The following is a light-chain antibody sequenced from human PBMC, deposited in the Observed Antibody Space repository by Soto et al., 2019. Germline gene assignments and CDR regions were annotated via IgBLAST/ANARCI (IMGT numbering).Light chain of an antibody. V-gene: IGLV3-1*01. CDR3: QAWDSSTENV. CDR2: QDS. CDR1: KLGDKY. Sequence: SYALTQPPSVSVSPGQTASITCSGDKLGDKYACWYQQKPGQSPVLVIYQDSKRPSGIPERFSGSNSGNTATLTISGTQAMDEADYYCQAWDSSTENVFGAGTKLTVL. J-gene: IGLJ2*01.